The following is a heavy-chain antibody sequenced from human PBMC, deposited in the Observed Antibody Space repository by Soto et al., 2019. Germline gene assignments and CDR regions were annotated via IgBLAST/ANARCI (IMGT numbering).Heavy chain of an antibody. CDR2: IYSSGGT. J-gene: IGHJ1*01. Sequence: QVQLQESGPGLVKPSETLSLTCSVSGGSIRSVSYYWTWIRKPPGKGLEWIGYIYSSGGTSYNPSLKSRVTISVDTSKNQFSLKLSSVTAADTAVYYCARDGDGYDHWGQGTLVTVSS. CDR3: ARDGDGYDH. CDR1: GGSIRSVSYY. V-gene: IGHV4-61*01. D-gene: IGHD5-12*01.